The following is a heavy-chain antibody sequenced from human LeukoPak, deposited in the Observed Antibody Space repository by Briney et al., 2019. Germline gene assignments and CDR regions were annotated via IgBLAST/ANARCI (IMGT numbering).Heavy chain of an antibody. CDR1: GYSISSGYY. Sequence: SETLSLTCAVSGYSISSGYYWGWIRQPPGKGLEWIGSIYHSGSTSYNASLKSRVTISIDMSKNQFSLRLNSVTAADTAVYYCARQSSGYYYGWFDPWGQGTLVTVSS. D-gene: IGHD3-22*01. V-gene: IGHV4-38-2*01. CDR3: ARQSSGYYYGWFDP. J-gene: IGHJ5*02. CDR2: IYHSGST.